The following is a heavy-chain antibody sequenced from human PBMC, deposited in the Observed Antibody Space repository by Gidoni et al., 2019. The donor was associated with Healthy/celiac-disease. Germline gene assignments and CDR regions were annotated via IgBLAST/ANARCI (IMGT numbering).Heavy chain of an antibody. CDR1: GYTLTELS. CDR2: FAPEDGEP. Sequence: QVQLVPPGAEVKKPVASVKVSCMVSGYTLTELSMHWVRQGLVKGLEWMGGFAPEDGEPIYAQKFQGRVTMSEDTDTDTSYMELSSLRSEDTAVYYCATLMTIFGVPINWGQGTLVTVSS. D-gene: IGHD3-3*01. V-gene: IGHV1-24*01. CDR3: ATLMTIFGVPIN. J-gene: IGHJ4*02.